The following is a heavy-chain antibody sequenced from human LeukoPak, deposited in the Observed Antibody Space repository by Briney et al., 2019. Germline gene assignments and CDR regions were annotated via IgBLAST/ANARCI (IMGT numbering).Heavy chain of an antibody. V-gene: IGHV4-30-2*01. CDR1: GGSISSGGYS. D-gene: IGHD3-22*01. Sequence: PSQTLSLTCAVSGGSISSGGYSWSWIRQPPGKGLEWIGYIYHSGSTYYNPSLKSRVTISVDRSKNQFSLKLSSVTAADTAVYYCARGSVYYYDSSGGFDYWGQGTLVTVSS. J-gene: IGHJ4*02. CDR3: ARGSVYYYDSSGGFDY. CDR2: IYHSGST.